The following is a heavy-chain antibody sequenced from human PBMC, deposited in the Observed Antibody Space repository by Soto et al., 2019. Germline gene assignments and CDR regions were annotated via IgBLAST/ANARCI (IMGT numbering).Heavy chain of an antibody. D-gene: IGHD2-2*01. CDR3: ARAEGGIVVVPAAQAGHYYYYYGMDV. CDR2: IIPIFGTA. Sequence: GASVTVSCKASGGTFSSYASSWVRQDTGQGLEWMGGIIPIFGTANYAQKFQGRVTITADESTSTAYMELSSLRSEDTAVYYCARAEGGIVVVPAAQAGHYYYYYGMDVWGQGTTVTVSS. CDR1: GGTFSSYA. V-gene: IGHV1-69*13. J-gene: IGHJ6*02.